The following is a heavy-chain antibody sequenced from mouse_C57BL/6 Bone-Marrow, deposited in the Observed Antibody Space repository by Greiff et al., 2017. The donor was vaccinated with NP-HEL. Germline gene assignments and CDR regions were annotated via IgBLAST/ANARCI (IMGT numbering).Heavy chain of an antibody. CDR1: GYTFTSYW. CDR2: IYPGSGSP. Sequence: QVQLQQPGAELVKPGASVKMSCKASGYTFTSYWITWVKQRPGQGLEWIGDIYPGSGSPNYNEKFKSKATLTVDTSSSTDYMQLSSLTAEDSAVYNWAKDPVRVLGDYWGKGTTLSVSS. CDR3: AKDPVRVLGDY. J-gene: IGHJ2*01. V-gene: IGHV1-55*01. D-gene: IGHD4-1*01.